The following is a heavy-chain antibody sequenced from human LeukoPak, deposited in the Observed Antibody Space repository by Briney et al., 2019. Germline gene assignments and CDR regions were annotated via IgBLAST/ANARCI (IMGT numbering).Heavy chain of an antibody. J-gene: IGHJ2*01. V-gene: IGHV2-70*11. Sequence: SGPTLVNPTQTLTLTCTFSGFSLSTSGMCVSWIRQPPGKALEWLARIDWDDDKYYSTSLKTRLTISKDTTKNQVVLTMTNMDPVDTATYYCARIVAAGGHGPPRWYFDLWGRGTLVTVSS. CDR3: ARIVAAGGHGPPRWYFDL. CDR2: IDWDDDK. CDR1: GFSLSTSGMC. D-gene: IGHD1-14*01.